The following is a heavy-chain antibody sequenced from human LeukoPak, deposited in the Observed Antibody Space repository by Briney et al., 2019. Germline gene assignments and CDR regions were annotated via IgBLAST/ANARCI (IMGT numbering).Heavy chain of an antibody. CDR1: GFTFSSYW. J-gene: IGHJ4*02. CDR2: INSDGSST. CDR3: ASGDLKSYSDSSGYQSGY. Sequence: GGSLRLSCAASGFTFSSYWMHWVRHAPGKGLVWVSRINSDGSSTSYADSVKGRFTISRDNAKNTLYLQMNSLRAEDTAVYSCASGDLKSYSDSSGYQSGYWGQGTLVTVSS. D-gene: IGHD3-22*01. V-gene: IGHV3-74*01.